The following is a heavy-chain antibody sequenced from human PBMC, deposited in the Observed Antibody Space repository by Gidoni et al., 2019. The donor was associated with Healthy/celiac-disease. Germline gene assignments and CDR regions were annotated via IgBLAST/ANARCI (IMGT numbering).Heavy chain of an antibody. J-gene: IGHJ1*01. CDR1: GGSISSSSYY. V-gene: IGHV4-39*01. D-gene: IGHD3-9*01. CDR3: ANDYDILTGHEYFQH. CDR2: IYYSGST. Sequence: QLQLQESGPGLVKPSETLSLTCTVSGGSISSSSYYWGWIRQPPGKGLEWIGSIYYSGSTYDNPSLKSRVTISVDTSKNQFSLKLSSVTAADTAVYYCANDYDILTGHEYFQHWGQGTLVTVSS.